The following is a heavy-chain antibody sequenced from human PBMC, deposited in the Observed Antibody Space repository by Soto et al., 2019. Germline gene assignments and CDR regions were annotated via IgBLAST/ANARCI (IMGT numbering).Heavy chain of an antibody. Sequence: QVQLVESGGGVVQPGGSLRLSCSGSGFIFSGYGMHWVRQPPGKGLEWVAVISYDGRRKYYEDSVKGRFTVSRDNSHNTVYLEMNSLRVDDSAIYYCAKDILRDQLDWGMDVWGQGTTVTVSS. V-gene: IGHV3-30*18. CDR1: GFIFSGYG. J-gene: IGHJ6*02. CDR2: ISYDGRRK. CDR3: AKDILRDQLDWGMDV. D-gene: IGHD3-9*01.